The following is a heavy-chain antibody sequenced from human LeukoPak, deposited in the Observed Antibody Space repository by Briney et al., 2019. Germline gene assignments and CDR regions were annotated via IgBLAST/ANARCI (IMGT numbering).Heavy chain of an antibody. Sequence: PGGSLRLSCAASGFTFSTYNMNWVRQAPGKGLEWVSSITSSSSTIYYADSVKGRFTISRDNAKNSLYLQMNSLRAEDTAVYYCARVYCSGGSCYPYFDYWGQGTLVTVSS. CDR2: ITSSSSTI. D-gene: IGHD2-15*01. CDR3: ARVYCSGGSCYPYFDY. CDR1: GFTFSTYN. V-gene: IGHV3-48*01. J-gene: IGHJ4*02.